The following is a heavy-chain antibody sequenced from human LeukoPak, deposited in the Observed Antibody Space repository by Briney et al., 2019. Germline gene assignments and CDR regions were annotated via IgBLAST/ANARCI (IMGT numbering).Heavy chain of an antibody. V-gene: IGHV4-39*07. CDR2: IHYSARI. D-gene: IGHD1-26*01. CDR3: TREVRSAWASFDP. J-gene: IGHJ5*02. Sequence: SETLSLTCTVSGGSISNTSYYWGWIRQPPGKGLEWIGSIHYSARIYYNPSLKSRLTISPDTSKNQFSLKLTSVTAADTAVYYCTREVRSAWASFDPWGQGTLVIVSS. CDR1: GGSISNTSYY.